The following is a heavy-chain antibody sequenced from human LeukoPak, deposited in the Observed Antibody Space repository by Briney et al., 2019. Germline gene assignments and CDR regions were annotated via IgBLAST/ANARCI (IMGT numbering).Heavy chain of an antibody. CDR2: IYHSGST. J-gene: IGHJ5*02. CDR3: ASARSSFNWFDP. D-gene: IGHD6-6*01. CDR1: GYSNSSGYY. Sequence: PSETLSLTCTVSGYSNSSGYYWGWIRQPPGKGLEWIGSIYHSGSTCYNPSLKSRVTISVDTSKNQFSLKLSSVTAADTAVYYCASARSSFNWFDPWGQGTLVTVSS. V-gene: IGHV4-38-2*02.